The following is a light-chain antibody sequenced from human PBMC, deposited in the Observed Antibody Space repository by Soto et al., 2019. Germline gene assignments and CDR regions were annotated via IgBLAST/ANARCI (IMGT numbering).Light chain of an antibody. CDR3: ISYTSSKTWV. CDR1: SSDIGAHYD. Sequence: QSVLTQPPSVSGAPGQRVTISCTGSSSDIGAHYDVHWYQQLPGTAPKLLIYGNNNRPSGVPDRFSGSKSGNTASLTISGLQAEDEADYYCISYTSSKTWVFGGGTKLTVL. V-gene: IGLV1-40*01. CDR2: GNN. J-gene: IGLJ3*02.